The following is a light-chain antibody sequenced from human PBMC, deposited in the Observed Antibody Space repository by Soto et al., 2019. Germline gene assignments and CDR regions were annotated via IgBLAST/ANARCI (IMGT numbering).Light chain of an antibody. V-gene: IGKV1-9*01. Sequence: DIQLTQSPSFLSASVGDRVTITCRSSQGISSYLAWYQQKPGKAPKLLIYAASTLQSGVASRFSGSGSGTEFTLTISSLQPEDFATYYCQQLNSYPYTVGQVTKLEIK. CDR1: QGISSY. CDR2: AAS. CDR3: QQLNSYPYT. J-gene: IGKJ2*01.